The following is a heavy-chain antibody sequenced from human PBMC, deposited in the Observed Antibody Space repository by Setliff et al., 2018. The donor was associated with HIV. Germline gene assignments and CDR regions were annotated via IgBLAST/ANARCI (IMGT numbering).Heavy chain of an antibody. CDR3: ERYQGGSYRVPFFDY. CDR1: GYSISSGHH. V-gene: IGHV4-38-2*01. Sequence: SETLSLTCAVSGYSISSGHHWGWIRQPPGKGLEWIGTLHHSGNSYYNPSLNSRVTMSVDTSKNQFSLRVSSMTAADTAVYYCERYQGGSYRVPFFDYWGQGTLVTVSS. J-gene: IGHJ4*02. CDR2: LHHSGNS. D-gene: IGHD1-26*01.